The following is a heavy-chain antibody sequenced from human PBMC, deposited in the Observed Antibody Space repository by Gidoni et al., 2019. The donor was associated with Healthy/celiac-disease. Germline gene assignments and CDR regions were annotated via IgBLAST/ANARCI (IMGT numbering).Heavy chain of an antibody. CDR1: GFTFSSYA. CDR3: AREGRWGDTMVRGVVN. D-gene: IGHD3-10*01. J-gene: IGHJ4*02. Sequence: QVQLVESGGGVVQPGRSLRLSCAASGFTFSSYAMHWVRQAPGKGLEWVAVISYDGSNKYYADSVKGRFTISRDNSKNTLYLQMNSLRAEDTAVYYCAREGRWGDTMVRGVVNWGQGTLVTVSS. V-gene: IGHV3-30*04. CDR2: ISYDGSNK.